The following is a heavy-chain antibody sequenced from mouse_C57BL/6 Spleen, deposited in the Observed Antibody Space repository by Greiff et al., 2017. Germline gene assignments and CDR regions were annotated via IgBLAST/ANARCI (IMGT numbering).Heavy chain of an antibody. CDR2: ISSGGSYT. V-gene: IGHV5-6*01. Sequence: EVMLVESGGDLVKPGGSLKLSCAASGFTFSSYGMSWVRQTPDKRLEWVATISSGGSYTYYPDSVKGRFTISRDNAKNTLYLQMSSLMSEDTAMYYCASYSNLAWFAYWGQGTLVTVSA. J-gene: IGHJ3*01. D-gene: IGHD2-5*01. CDR3: ASYSNLAWFAY. CDR1: GFTFSSYG.